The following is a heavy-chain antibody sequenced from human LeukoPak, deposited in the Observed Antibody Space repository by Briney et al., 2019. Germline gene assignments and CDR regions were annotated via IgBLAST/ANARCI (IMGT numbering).Heavy chain of an antibody. D-gene: IGHD3-10*01. Sequence: PSETLSLTCTVSGGSISSRRYHWGWIRQPPGKGLEWIGSIYYSGSTYYNPSLKSRVTISVDTSKSQFSLKLSSVTAADTAVYYCARRNGARGFDYWGQGTLVTVSS. CDR3: ARRNGARGFDY. CDR1: GGSISSRRYH. V-gene: IGHV4-39*01. CDR2: IYYSGST. J-gene: IGHJ4*02.